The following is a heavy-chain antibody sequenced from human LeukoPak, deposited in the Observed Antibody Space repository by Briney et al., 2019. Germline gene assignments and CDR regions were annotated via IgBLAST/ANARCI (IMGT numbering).Heavy chain of an antibody. CDR1: GGSISRYY. V-gene: IGHV4-59*01. D-gene: IGHD3-10*01. Sequence: SETLSLTCTVSGGSISRYYWSWLRQPPGKGLEWIGYISYTGSTTYNSSLKSRVTISLDTSQNQFSLKLTSVTPADTAVYYCARTAKYYYGSETYYFFDYWGQGTLVTVSS. J-gene: IGHJ4*02. CDR3: ARTAKYYYGSETYYFFDY. CDR2: ISYTGST.